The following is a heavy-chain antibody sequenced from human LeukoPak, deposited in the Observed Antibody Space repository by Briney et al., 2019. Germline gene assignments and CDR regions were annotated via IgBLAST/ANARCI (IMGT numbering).Heavy chain of an antibody. CDR2: ISGSGSST. CDR1: GCTYSSYA. Sequence: GGSLRHSCAASGCTYSSYAMSWVRQAPGKGQEWVSSISGSGSSTFYADSVKGRFTISRDNSKNTLYLQMTSLRAEDTAVFYCAKSPYALGSYGIAGDYWGQGTLDTVSS. CDR3: AKSPYALGSYGIAGDY. J-gene: IGHJ4*02. V-gene: IGHV3-23*01. D-gene: IGHD3-10*01.